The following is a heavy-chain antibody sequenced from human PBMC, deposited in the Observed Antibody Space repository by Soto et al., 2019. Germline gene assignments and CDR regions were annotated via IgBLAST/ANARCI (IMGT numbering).Heavy chain of an antibody. CDR3: AVGDFGDFVPAPDP. D-gene: IGHD2-21*02. CDR2: ISLYNGHT. J-gene: IGHJ5*02. CDR1: GYTFSSYG. V-gene: IGHV1-18*01. Sequence: QVHLMQSGAEVKSPGASVRVSCKASGYTFSSYGVSWVRQAPGQGLEFMGWISLYNGHTNYAQKFQGRVTMTTDTSTRTAYWELWSLRSPETAVFLCAVGDFGDFVPAPDPGGQGTLVTVSA.